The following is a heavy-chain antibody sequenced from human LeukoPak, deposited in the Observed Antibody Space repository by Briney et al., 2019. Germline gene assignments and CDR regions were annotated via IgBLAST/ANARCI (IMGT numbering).Heavy chain of an antibody. V-gene: IGHV3-7*01. CDR1: GFTFNNYW. CDR3: ARDGVTSSVDH. CDR2: IKEDGSRK. Sequence: GGSLRLSCAASGFTFNNYWMSWVRQAPGKGLEWVANIKEDGSRKYYVDSVKGRFTISRDNAKKSLFLQMNSLRAEDMAVYYCARDGVTSSVDHWGQGTLVTVSS. D-gene: IGHD2-21*02. J-gene: IGHJ4*02.